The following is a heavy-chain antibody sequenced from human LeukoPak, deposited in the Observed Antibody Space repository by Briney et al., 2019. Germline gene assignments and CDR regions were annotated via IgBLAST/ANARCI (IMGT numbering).Heavy chain of an antibody. Sequence: GGSLRLSCAASGFTFSDYYMSWIRQAPGKGLEWVSYISSSSSYTNYADSVKGRFTISRDNAKNSLYLQMNSLRAEDTAAYYCARAYNNDAFDIWGQGTMVTVSS. CDR3: ARAYNNDAFDI. CDR1: GFTFSDYY. CDR2: ISSSSSYT. J-gene: IGHJ3*02. D-gene: IGHD1-1*01. V-gene: IGHV3-11*03.